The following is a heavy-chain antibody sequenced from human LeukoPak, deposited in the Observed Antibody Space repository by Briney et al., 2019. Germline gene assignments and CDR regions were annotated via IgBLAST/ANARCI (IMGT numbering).Heavy chain of an antibody. CDR1: GVSISTHY. V-gene: IGHV4-59*11. Sequence: SETLFLTCTVSGVSISTHYWSWVRQPPGKGLEWIGYLYDSVNTRDTPSLKSRLSLSADTSKNQFSLRLGSVTAADTAVYYCATIKRGSIYGYFDFWGQGIKVTVSS. J-gene: IGHJ4*02. D-gene: IGHD5-18*01. CDR2: LYDSVNT. CDR3: ATIKRGSIYGYFDF.